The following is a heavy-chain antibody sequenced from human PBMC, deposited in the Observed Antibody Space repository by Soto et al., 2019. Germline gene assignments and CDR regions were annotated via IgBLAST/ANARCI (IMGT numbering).Heavy chain of an antibody. Sequence: EVQLEESGGGLVQAGGSLRLSCAASGFTFSSSWMHWVRHAPGKGLVWVSRIDSDGSKTSYADSVKGRFTISRDNAKNTVYRQINSLRAEDTAVYYCPRVGAAPPRTYYFDYWGQGTLVTVSS. CDR3: PRVGAAPPRTYYFDY. D-gene: IGHD1-26*01. CDR1: GFTFSSSW. V-gene: IGHV3-74*01. J-gene: IGHJ4*02. CDR2: IDSDGSKT.